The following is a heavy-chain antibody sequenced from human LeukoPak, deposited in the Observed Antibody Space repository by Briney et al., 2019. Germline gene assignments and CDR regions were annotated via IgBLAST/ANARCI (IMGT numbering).Heavy chain of an antibody. V-gene: IGHV3-53*04. CDR2: IYSGGST. CDR1: GFTFSSYS. D-gene: IGHD5-12*01. Sequence: GGSLRLSCAASGFTFSSYSMNWVRQAPGKGLEWVSVIYSGGSTYYADSVKGRFTISRHNSKNTLYLQMNSLRAEDTAVYYCVNRDGYNSAFDIWGQGTMVTVSS. CDR3: VNRDGYNSAFDI. J-gene: IGHJ3*02.